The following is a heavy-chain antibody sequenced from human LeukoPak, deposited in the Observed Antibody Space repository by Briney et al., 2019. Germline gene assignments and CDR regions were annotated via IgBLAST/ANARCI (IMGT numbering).Heavy chain of an antibody. V-gene: IGHV1-69*13. CDR1: GGTFSSYA. J-gene: IGHJ4*02. CDR2: IIPIFGTA. D-gene: IGHD1-14*01. CDR3: ARTGGTLTAPYFFDY. Sequence: ASVKVSCKASGGTFSSYAISWVRQAPGQGLEWMGGIIPIFGTANYAQKFQGRVTITADESTSTAYMELSSLRSEDTAVYYCARTGGTLTAPYFFDYWGQGTLVTVSS.